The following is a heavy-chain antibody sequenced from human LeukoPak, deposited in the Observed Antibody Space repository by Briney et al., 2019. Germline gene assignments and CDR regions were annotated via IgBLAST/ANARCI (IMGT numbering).Heavy chain of an antibody. CDR1: GFTFTDYY. D-gene: IGHD1-14*01. CDR3: VREGITKAFDL. CDR2: INPHSGVT. V-gene: IGHV1-2*02. J-gene: IGHJ4*02. Sequence: ASVKVSCKASGFTFTDYYMHWVRLAPGQGLEWMGYINPHSGVTSFPQKFRGRVTLTTDTSMSAAYMELSSLISDDTAMYYCVREGITKAFDLWGQGALVTVSS.